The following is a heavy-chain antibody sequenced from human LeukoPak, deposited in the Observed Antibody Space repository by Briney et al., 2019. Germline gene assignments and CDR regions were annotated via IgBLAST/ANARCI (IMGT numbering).Heavy chain of an antibody. Sequence: GGSLRLSCAASGFTVSSNYMSWVRQAPGKGLEWVSVIYSGGSTYYADSVKGRFTISRDNSKNTLYLQINSLRAEDTAVYYCARDRNYFEALHRSYWGQGTLVTVSS. V-gene: IGHV3-53*01. J-gene: IGHJ4*02. D-gene: IGHD3-10*01. CDR2: IYSGGST. CDR1: GFTVSSNY. CDR3: ARDRNYFEALHRSY.